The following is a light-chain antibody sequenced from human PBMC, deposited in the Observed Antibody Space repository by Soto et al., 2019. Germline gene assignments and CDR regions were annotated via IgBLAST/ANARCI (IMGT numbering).Light chain of an antibody. J-gene: IGLJ2*01. V-gene: IGLV2-14*01. CDR2: DVN. CDR3: SSYTSISTVI. CDR1: SSDVGGYHS. Sequence: QSALTQPASVSGSPGQSITISCTGTSSDVGGYHSVSWYQQYPGKAPKLMIYDVNNRPSGVSNRCSGSKSGNTSSLTISGLQAEDEANYYCSSYTSISTVIFGGGTKLTVL.